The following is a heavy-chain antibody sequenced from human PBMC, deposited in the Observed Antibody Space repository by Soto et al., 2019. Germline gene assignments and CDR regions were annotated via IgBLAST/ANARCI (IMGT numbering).Heavy chain of an antibody. CDR3: ARGYCSSTSCGEFDY. CDR2: ISTYNGNT. Sequence: QVQLVQSGAEVKKPGASVKVSCKASGYTFSSYGISWVRQAPGQGLEWMGWISTYNGNTNYVQKLQGRVTMTTDTSTSTAYMEMRSLRSEDTAVYYCARGYCSSTSCGEFDYWGQGTLVTVSS. J-gene: IGHJ4*02. CDR1: GYTFSSYG. D-gene: IGHD2-2*01. V-gene: IGHV1-18*01.